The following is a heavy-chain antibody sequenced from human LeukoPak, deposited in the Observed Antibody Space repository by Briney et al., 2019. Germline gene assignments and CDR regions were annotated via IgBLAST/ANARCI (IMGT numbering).Heavy chain of an antibody. J-gene: IGHJ4*02. CDR2: ISYTADS. CDR3: ATSSHSGSYRAH. Sequence: SETLSLTCSVSDDSVTSSYLSWIRQPPGKGLEWIGYISYTADSNYNPSLKSRVTISTDTSKNQFSLKLSSVTATDTAVYYCATSSHSGSYRAHWGQGTLVTVSS. V-gene: IGHV4-59*08. CDR1: DDSVTSSY. D-gene: IGHD3-10*01.